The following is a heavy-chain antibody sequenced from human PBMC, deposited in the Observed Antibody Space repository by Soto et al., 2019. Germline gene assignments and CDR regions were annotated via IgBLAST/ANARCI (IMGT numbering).Heavy chain of an antibody. CDR2: IIPIFGTA. Sequence: ASVKVSCKASGGTFSSYAISWVRQAPGQGLEWMGGIIPIFGTANYAQKFQGRVTITADESTSTAYMELSSLRSEDTAVYYCARDQQKGSGWYDIFFDYWGQGTLVTVSS. J-gene: IGHJ4*02. CDR1: GGTFSSYA. CDR3: ARDQQKGSGWYDIFFDY. V-gene: IGHV1-69*13. D-gene: IGHD6-19*01.